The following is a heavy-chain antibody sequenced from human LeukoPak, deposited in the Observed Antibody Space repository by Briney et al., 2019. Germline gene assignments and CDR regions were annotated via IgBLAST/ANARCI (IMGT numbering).Heavy chain of an antibody. CDR2: ISGSGGST. CDR3: ARDSSYGSNLDHFDY. Sequence: PGGSLRLSCAASGFTFSSYAMSWVRQAPGKGLEWVSAISGSGGSTYYADSVKGRFTISRDNAKNSLYLQMNSLRAEDTAVYYCARDSSYGSNLDHFDYWGQGTLVTVSS. V-gene: IGHV3-23*01. CDR1: GFTFSSYA. J-gene: IGHJ4*02. D-gene: IGHD4/OR15-4a*01.